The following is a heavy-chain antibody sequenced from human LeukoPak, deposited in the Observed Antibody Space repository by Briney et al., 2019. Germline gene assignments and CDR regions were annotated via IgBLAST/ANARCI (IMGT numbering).Heavy chain of an antibody. V-gene: IGHV4-59*01. CDR2: IYYSGST. J-gene: IGHJ4*02. CDR3: ARGEALYSNYGFDY. D-gene: IGHD4-11*01. Sequence: SETLSLTCTVSAGSLNGYYWSLIRQPPGKGLEWIGYIYYSGSTNYNPSLTSRVTISIDTSKNQFSLKLTSVTAADTAVYYCARGEALYSNYGFDYWGQGTLVTVSS. CDR1: AGSLNGYY.